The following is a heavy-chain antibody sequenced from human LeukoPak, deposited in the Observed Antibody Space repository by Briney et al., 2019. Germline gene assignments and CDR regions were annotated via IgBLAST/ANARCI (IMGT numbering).Heavy chain of an antibody. D-gene: IGHD6-6*01. V-gene: IGHV3-7*01. CDR1: GFTSSGYW. J-gene: IGHJ3*01. CDR3: ARGVYAFDV. CDR2: MNEGGTEI. Sequence: PGGSLRLSCAASGFTSSGYWMTWVRQAPGTGLEWVTYMNEGGTEIYYLDSVKGRFSISRDNGKNSLYLQMNSLRVEDTAVYYCARGVYAFDVWGQGTMVTVSS.